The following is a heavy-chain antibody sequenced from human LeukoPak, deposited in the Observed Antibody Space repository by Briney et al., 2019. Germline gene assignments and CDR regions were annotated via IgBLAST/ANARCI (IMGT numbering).Heavy chain of an antibody. CDR3: ARDQRGYSYGDPGDYFDY. D-gene: IGHD5-18*01. Sequence: GSSVKVSCKASGGTFSSYAISWVRQAPGQRLEWMGWINAGNGNTKYSQKFQGRVTITRDTSASTAYMELSGLRSEDTAVYYCARDQRGYSYGDPGDYFDYWGRGTLVTVSS. CDR1: GGTFSSYA. CDR2: INAGNGNT. V-gene: IGHV1-3*01. J-gene: IGHJ4*02.